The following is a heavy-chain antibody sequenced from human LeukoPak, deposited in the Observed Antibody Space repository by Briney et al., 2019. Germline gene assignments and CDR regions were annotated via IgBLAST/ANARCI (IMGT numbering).Heavy chain of an antibody. V-gene: IGHV3-11*04. D-gene: IGHD3-22*01. CDR2: ISSSGSTI. CDR1: GFTFSDYY. CDR3: ARGRYDSSGYYPIFDF. Sequence: GGSLRLSCAASGFTFSDYYMSWIRQAPGKGLEWVSYISSSGSTIYYADSVKGRFTISRDNAKNSLYLQMNSLRAEDTAVYYCARGRYDSSGYYPIFDFWGQGTLVTVSS. J-gene: IGHJ4*02.